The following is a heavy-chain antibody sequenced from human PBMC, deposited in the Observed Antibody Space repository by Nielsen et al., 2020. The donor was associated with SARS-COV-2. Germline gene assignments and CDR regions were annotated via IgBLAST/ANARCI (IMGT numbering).Heavy chain of an antibody. CDR3: ARVRHVGFDP. CDR1: GFTFSSYA. Sequence: GGSLTLSCAASGFTFSSYAMSWVRQAPGKGLEWVSAISGSGGSTYYADSVKGRFTISRDNAKNSLYLQMNSLRAEDTAVYYCARVRHVGFDPWGQGTLVTVSS. J-gene: IGHJ5*02. CDR2: ISGSGGST. D-gene: IGHD1-1*01. V-gene: IGHV3-23*01.